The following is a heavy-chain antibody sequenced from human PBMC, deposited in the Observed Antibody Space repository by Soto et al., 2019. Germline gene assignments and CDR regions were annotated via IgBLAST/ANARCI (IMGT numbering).Heavy chain of an antibody. CDR2: IYHSGST. CDR3: ARGGRYYYDSSGYLDY. V-gene: IGHV4-59*01. D-gene: IGHD3-22*01. J-gene: IGHJ4*02. Sequence: SETLSLTCTVSGGSISSYYWSWIRQPPGKGLEWIGYIYHSGSTNYNPSLKSRVTISVDTSKNQFSLKLSSVTAADTAVYYCARGGRYYYDSSGYLDYWGQGTLVTVS. CDR1: GGSISSYY.